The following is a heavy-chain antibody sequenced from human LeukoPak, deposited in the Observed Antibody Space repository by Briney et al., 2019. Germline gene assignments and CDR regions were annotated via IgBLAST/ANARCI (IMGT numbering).Heavy chain of an antibody. CDR1: GFTFSSYA. Sequence: GGSLRLSCAASGFTFSSYAMSWVRQAPGKGLEWVSAISGSGGSTYYADSVKGRFTISRDNSKNTLYLQMNSLRAGDTAVYYCATEYGGNRRASDIWGQGTMVTVSS. J-gene: IGHJ3*02. CDR3: ATEYGGNRRASDI. D-gene: IGHD4-23*01. CDR2: ISGSGGST. V-gene: IGHV3-23*01.